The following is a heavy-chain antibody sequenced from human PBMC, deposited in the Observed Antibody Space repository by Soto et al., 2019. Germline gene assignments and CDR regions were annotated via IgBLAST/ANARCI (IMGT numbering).Heavy chain of an antibody. CDR3: ARERRDVVVPASGGFDP. D-gene: IGHD2-2*01. Sequence: SETLSLPCAVSGYSISSGYYWGWLRQPPGKGLEWIGSIYHSGTTYYNPSLKSRVTISVDTSKNQFSLKLSSVTAADTAVYYCARERRDVVVPASGGFDPWGQGTLGTV. V-gene: IGHV4-38-2*02. J-gene: IGHJ5*02. CDR1: GYSISSGYY. CDR2: IYHSGTT.